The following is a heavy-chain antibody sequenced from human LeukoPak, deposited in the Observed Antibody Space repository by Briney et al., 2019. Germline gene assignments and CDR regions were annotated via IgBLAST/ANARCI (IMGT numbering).Heavy chain of an antibody. V-gene: IGHV3-21*01. Sequence: SGGSLRLSCAASGFTFSSYNMNWVRQAPRKGLEWVSSISSSSSYIYYADSVKGRFTISRDNAKNSLYLQMNSLRAEDTAVYYCARDGSGSYAFDYWGQGTLVTVSS. D-gene: IGHD1-26*01. J-gene: IGHJ4*02. CDR1: GFTFSSYN. CDR2: ISSSSSYI. CDR3: ARDGSGSYAFDY.